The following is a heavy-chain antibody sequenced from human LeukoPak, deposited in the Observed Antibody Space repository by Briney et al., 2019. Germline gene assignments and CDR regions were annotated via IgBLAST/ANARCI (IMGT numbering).Heavy chain of an antibody. J-gene: IGHJ4*02. CDR3: ARSQVPDY. CDR2: INHSGST. V-gene: IGHV4-34*01. Sequence: PSETLSLTCAVYGGSFSGYYWSWIRQPPGKGLEWIGEINHSGSTNYNPSLKSRVTISVDTSKNQFSLKLSSVTAADTAVYYCARSQVPDYWSQGTLVTVSS. CDR1: GGSFSGYY. D-gene: IGHD3-10*01.